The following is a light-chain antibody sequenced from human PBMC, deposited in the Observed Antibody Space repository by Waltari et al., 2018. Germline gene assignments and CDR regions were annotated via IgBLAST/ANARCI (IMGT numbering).Light chain of an antibody. CDR1: SSNIQRNP. CDR2: SND. J-gene: IGLJ3*02. CDR3: AAWDDSLKGWL. V-gene: IGLV1-44*01. Sequence: QSVLTQPPSASGTPGQRITIPCSGSSSNIQRNPVNWYRQFPGTAPHLLIYSNDLRPAGVPDRFSGSKSGASGSLAISGLESDDEADYYCAAWDDSLKGWLFGGGTTVTVL.